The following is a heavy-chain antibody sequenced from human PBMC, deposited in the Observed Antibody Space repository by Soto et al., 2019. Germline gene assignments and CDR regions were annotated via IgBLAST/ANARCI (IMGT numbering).Heavy chain of an antibody. D-gene: IGHD3-3*01. CDR3: AKDPVDYDFWSGYREHDY. V-gene: IGHV3-23*01. Sequence: GGSLRLSCAASGFTFSSYAMSWVRQAPGKGLEWVSAISGSGGSTYYADSVKGRFTISRDNSKNTLYLQMNSLRAEDTAVYYCAKDPVDYDFWSGYREHDYWGQGTLVTVSS. CDR1: GFTFSSYA. J-gene: IGHJ4*02. CDR2: ISGSGGST.